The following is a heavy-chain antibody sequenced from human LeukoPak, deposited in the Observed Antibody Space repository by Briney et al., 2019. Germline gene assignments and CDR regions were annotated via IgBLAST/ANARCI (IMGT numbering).Heavy chain of an antibody. CDR2: ISGSGGST. D-gene: IGHD1-26*01. J-gene: IGHJ3*02. V-gene: IGHV3-23*01. Sequence: PGGSLRLSCAASGXTFSICAVSWVRQAPGKGLEWVSGISGSGGSTYYTDSVKGRFTISRDNSKNMVYLEMNSLRAEDTAVYYCAKSLYSGSYYEAFDIWGQGTMVTVSS. CDR3: AKSLYSGSYYEAFDI. CDR1: GXTFSICA.